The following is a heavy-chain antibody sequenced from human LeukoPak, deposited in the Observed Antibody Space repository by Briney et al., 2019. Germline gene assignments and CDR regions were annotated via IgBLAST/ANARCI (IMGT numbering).Heavy chain of an antibody. CDR2: INPNSGGT. J-gene: IGHJ4*02. CDR1: GYTFTGYY. Sequence: ASVKVSCKASGYTFTGYYMHWVRQAPGQGLEWMGWINPNSGGTNYAQKFQGRVTMTRDTSISTAYMELSRLRSDDTAVYYCAREMYYYDSSGYYGLVYWGQGALVTVSS. CDR3: AREMYYYDSSGYYGLVY. V-gene: IGHV1-2*02. D-gene: IGHD3-22*01.